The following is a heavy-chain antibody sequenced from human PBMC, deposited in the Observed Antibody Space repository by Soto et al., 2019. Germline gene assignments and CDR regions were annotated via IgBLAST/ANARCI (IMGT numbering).Heavy chain of an antibody. CDR2: IYHSGST. J-gene: IGHJ5*02. V-gene: IGHV4-4*02. D-gene: IGHD6-13*01. CDR1: GGSISSSYW. CDR3: SRAKAPLYSSSWYWFDP. Sequence: SETLSLTCAVSGGSISSSYWWSWVRQPPGKGLEWIGEIYHSGSTNYNPSLKSRVTISVDKSKNQFSRKLSSVTAAGTAVYYCSRAKAPLYSSSWYWFDPWGQGTLVTVSS.